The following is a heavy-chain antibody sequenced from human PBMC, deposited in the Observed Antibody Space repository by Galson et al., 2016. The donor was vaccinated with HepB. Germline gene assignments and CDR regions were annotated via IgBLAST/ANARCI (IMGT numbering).Heavy chain of an antibody. J-gene: IGHJ4*02. D-gene: IGHD3-16*01. CDR1: GFTFNSYA. Sequence: SLRLSCAGSGFTFNSYAMNWVRQAPGKGLEWVSAISGSGGSTYYADSVKGRFTISRDNSKNTLYLQMNSLRAEDTAVYYCAKHRDGGGFRVWVWAFGEFDYWGQGTLVTVSS. V-gene: IGHV3-23*01. CDR3: AKHRDGGGFRVWVWAFGEFDY. CDR2: ISGSGGST.